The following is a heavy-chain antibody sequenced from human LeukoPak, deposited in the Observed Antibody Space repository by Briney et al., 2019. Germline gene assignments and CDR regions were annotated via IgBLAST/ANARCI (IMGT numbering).Heavy chain of an antibody. CDR1: GGTFARDS. Sequence: SVKVSCKVSGGTFARDSISWVRQAPGQGLEWVGRITPMQDSRNYAQKFPGRVSIAADKSTNTAYLDVGGLRSDDSAMYYCAREDYGGLGYFDLWGRGTLVVVSS. CDR3: AREDYGGLGYFDL. J-gene: IGHJ2*01. D-gene: IGHD4-23*01. V-gene: IGHV1-69*08. CDR2: ITPMQDSR.